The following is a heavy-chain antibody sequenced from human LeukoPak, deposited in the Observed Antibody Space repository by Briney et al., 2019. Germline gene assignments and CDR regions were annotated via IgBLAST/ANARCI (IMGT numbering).Heavy chain of an antibody. CDR3: AKWKDSSAWPTLPDY. CDR2: ISANNGNT. CDR1: GFTFTNYG. D-gene: IGHD6-25*01. V-gene: IGHV1-18*01. J-gene: IGHJ4*02. Sequence: ASVKVSCKASGFTFTNYGISWVRQAPGQGLEWMGWISANNGNTDYAQNFQGRVTMTTDPSTRTAYMELRSLRSDDTAVYYCAKWKDSSAWPTLPDYWRQGTRVTVSS.